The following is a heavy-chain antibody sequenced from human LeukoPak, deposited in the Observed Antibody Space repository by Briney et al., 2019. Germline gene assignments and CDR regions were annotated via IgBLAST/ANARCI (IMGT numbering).Heavy chain of an antibody. CDR3: TTAIRPKNCSGDCRFDP. D-gene: IGHD2-21*02. CDR1: GFTFSNAW. J-gene: IGHJ5*02. CDR2: IKSKTEGVTT. Sequence: AGGSLRLSCAASGFTFSNAWMSWVRQAPGKGLEWLGRIKSKTEGVTTDYAAPVKGRFTISRDDSKNTLYLQVNSLKTEDTAVYYCTTAIRPKNCSGDCRFDPWGQGTLVSVSS. V-gene: IGHV3-15*01.